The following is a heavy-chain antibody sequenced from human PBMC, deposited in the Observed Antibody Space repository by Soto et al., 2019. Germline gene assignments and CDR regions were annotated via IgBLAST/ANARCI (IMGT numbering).Heavy chain of an antibody. CDR3: ARDDEHEANALDY. V-gene: IGHV3-33*01. CDR1: GFTFSRYG. J-gene: IGHJ4*02. D-gene: IGHD3-3*02. CDR2: IWNDGIRK. Sequence: GGSLRLSCAASGFTFSRYGMHWVRQAPGKGLEWVALIWNDGIRKVYVDSVKGRFTISRDNSKNTLDLQMNSLRAEDTAVYYCARDDEHEANALDYWGPGTLVTVSS.